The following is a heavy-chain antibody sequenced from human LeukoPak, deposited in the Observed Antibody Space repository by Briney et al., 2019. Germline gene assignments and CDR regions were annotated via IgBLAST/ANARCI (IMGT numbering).Heavy chain of an antibody. CDR2: FAGSDTTT. Sequence: GGSLRLSCAASGFDFSAYEMNWVRQAPGKGLEWVAYFAGSDTTTYYADSVKGRFTISRDNAKNSLYLLMNSLRAEDTAVYYCARDRPTGASRLFVVQWGQGTLVTVSS. J-gene: IGHJ4*02. CDR1: GFDFSAYE. CDR3: ARDRPTGASRLFVVQ. D-gene: IGHD3-3*01. V-gene: IGHV3-48*03.